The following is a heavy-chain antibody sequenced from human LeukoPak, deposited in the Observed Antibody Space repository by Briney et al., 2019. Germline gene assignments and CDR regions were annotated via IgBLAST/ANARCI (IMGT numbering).Heavy chain of an antibody. Sequence: GGSLRLSCAASGSTFSDYYMSWIRQAPGKGLEWVSYISSSGSTIYYADSVKGRFTISRDNAKNSLYLQMNSLRAEDTAVYYCARDMTQTKKFDYWGQGTLVTVSS. J-gene: IGHJ4*02. V-gene: IGHV3-11*01. CDR3: ARDMTQTKKFDY. CDR1: GSTFSDYY. CDR2: ISSSGSTI. D-gene: IGHD1-1*01.